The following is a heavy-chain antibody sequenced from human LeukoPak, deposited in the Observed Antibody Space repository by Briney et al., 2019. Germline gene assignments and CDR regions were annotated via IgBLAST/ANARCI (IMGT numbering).Heavy chain of an antibody. J-gene: IGHJ4*02. Sequence: GGSLRLSCAASGFTFSSYSMNWVRQAPGKGLEWVSYISSSSSTIYHADSVKGRSTISRDNAKNSLYLQMNSLRAEDTAVYYCARESEGFDYWGQGTLVTVSS. CDR1: GFTFSSYS. CDR2: ISSSSSTI. V-gene: IGHV3-48*01. CDR3: ARESEGFDY.